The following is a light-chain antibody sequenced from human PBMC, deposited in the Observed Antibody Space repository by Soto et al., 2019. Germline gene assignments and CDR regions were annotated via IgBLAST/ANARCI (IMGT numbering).Light chain of an antibody. J-gene: IGLJ1*01. CDR3: SSYTSSSTRV. CDR1: SSDVGGYNY. Sequence: QSALTQPASVSGSPGQSITISCTGTSSDVGGYNYVSWYQQYPGKAPKLMVYEVSYRPSGVSNRFSGSKSGNTASLTISGLQAEDEADYYCSSYTSSSTRVFGTGTKLTVL. CDR2: EVS. V-gene: IGLV2-14*01.